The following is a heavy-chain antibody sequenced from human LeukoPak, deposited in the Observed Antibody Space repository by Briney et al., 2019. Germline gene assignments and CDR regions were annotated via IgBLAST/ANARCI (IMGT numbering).Heavy chain of an antibody. CDR2: IYYSGST. CDR3: AAGYSSSWYALDY. J-gene: IGHJ4*02. CDR1: GGSISSYY. D-gene: IGHD6-13*01. V-gene: IGHV4-59*01. Sequence: SETLSHTCTVSGGSISSYYWSWIRQPPGKGLEWIGYIYYSGSTNYNPSLKSRVTISVDTSKNQFSLKLSSVTAADTAVYYCAAGYSSSWYALDYWGQGTLVTVSS.